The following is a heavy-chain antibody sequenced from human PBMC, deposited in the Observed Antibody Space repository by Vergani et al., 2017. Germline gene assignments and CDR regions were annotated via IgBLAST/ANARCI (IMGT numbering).Heavy chain of an antibody. Sequence: QVQLVESGGGVVQPGRSLRLSCAASGFTFSTYGMHWVRQAPGKGLEWVAVIWYDGSNKYYADSVKGRFTISRDNSKDTLYLQMNSRRAEDTALYHCARGDSSSVKAGWFDPWGQGTLVSVSS. CDR2: IWYDGSNK. CDR3: ARGDSSSVKAGWFDP. J-gene: IGHJ5*02. V-gene: IGHV3-33*01. CDR1: GFTFSTYG. D-gene: IGHD6-13*01.